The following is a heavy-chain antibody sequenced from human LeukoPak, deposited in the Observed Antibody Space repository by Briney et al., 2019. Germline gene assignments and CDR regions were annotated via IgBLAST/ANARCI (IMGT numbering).Heavy chain of an antibody. CDR1: GYTFTGYY. CDR3: ARYDILTGHPFDY. V-gene: IGHV1-2*02. D-gene: IGHD3-9*01. J-gene: IGHJ4*02. CDR2: INPNSGGT. Sequence: ASVKVSRKASGYTFTGYYMHWVRQAPGQGREWMGWINPNSGGTNYAQKFQGGVTITRDTSISTAYMELSRLRTDDTAVYYCARYDILTGHPFDYWGQRTLVTVSS.